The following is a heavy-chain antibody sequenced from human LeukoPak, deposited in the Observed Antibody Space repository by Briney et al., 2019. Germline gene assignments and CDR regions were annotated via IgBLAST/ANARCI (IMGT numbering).Heavy chain of an antibody. J-gene: IGHJ4*02. Sequence: GGFLRLSCAASGFTFSGSWMTWVRQAPGRGLEWVANIEPDGNTKNYLDSVKGRFTISRDNARNSLYLQLNSLRAEDTSVYYCARDPAYGAFDYWGQGILVNVSS. V-gene: IGHV3-7*01. CDR2: IEPDGNTK. D-gene: IGHD4-17*01. CDR3: ARDPAYGAFDY. CDR1: GFTFSGSW.